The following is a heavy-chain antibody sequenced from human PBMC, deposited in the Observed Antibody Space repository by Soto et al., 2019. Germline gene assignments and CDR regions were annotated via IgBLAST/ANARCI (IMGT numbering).Heavy chain of an antibody. CDR3: APMSRTVNY. J-gene: IGHJ4*02. V-gene: IGHV4-61*01. CDR2: TYYNGRT. Sequence: SDTLSLTCTVSGGAITSSSYFWSWIRQSPGRGLEYIGYTYYNGRTNYNPSLQSRVTTSVDTSTSKFSLNLTSVTAGDTAVYYCAPMSRTVNYWGQGTPVTVSS. CDR1: GGAITSSSYF. D-gene: IGHD4-17*01.